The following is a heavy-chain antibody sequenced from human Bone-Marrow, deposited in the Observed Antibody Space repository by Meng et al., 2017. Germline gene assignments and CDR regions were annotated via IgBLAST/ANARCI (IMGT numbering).Heavy chain of an antibody. CDR2: IYYSGST. J-gene: IGHJ4*02. CDR3: ARSSTSPASYFFDY. CDR1: GGSVSSGSYY. Sequence: QVQLQEPGPILARPSQTLSLTAPASGGSVSSGSYYWSWIRQPPGKGLEWIGHIYYSGSTNYNPSLKSRVTISVDTSKNQFSLKLSSVTAADTAVYFCARSSTSPASYFFDYWGQGTLVTVSS. D-gene: IGHD6-6*01. V-gene: IGHV4-61*01.